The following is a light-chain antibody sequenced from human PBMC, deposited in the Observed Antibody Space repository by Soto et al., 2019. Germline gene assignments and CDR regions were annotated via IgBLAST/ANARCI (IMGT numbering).Light chain of an antibody. J-gene: IGLJ2*01. V-gene: IGLV2-14*03. CDR1: RSDVGAYNY. CDR2: DVS. CDR3: SSETTSTTHV. Sequence: QSALTQPASVSGSPGQSIAISCTGTRSDVGAYNYVSWYQHQPGKAPKLIIFDVSNRPSGVSTRFSGSKSGDTASLTISGRQAEYEADYYCSSETTSTTHVFGGGTKLTVL.